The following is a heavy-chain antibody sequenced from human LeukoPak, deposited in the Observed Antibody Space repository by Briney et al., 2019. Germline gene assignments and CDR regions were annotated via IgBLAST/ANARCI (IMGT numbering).Heavy chain of an antibody. CDR3: ARAFIRIAAAGTGY. J-gene: IGHJ4*02. Sequence: ASVNVSCKASGYTFTRYAMNWVRQAPGQGLEWMGWINTNTGNPTYAQGFTGRFVFSLDTSVSTAYLQISSLKAEDTAVYYCARAFIRIAAAGTGYWGQGTLVTVSS. CDR1: GYTFTRYA. V-gene: IGHV7-4-1*02. CDR2: INTNTGNP. D-gene: IGHD6-13*01.